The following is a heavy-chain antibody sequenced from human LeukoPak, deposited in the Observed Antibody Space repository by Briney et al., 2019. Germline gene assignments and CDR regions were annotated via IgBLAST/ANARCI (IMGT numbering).Heavy chain of an antibody. J-gene: IGHJ6*02. CDR1: GFSVSGHY. CDR2: LFTDGTT. CDR3: ARDRPYYDKGDMDV. Sequence: GGSLRLSCAASGFSVSGHYMSWVRQAPGKGLQWVSILFTDGTTYYADSVRGRFAISRDSYRNTLYLRMTGLRADDTALYFCARDRPYYDKGDMDVWGQGTMVTVSS. V-gene: IGHV3-53*01. D-gene: IGHD3-16*01.